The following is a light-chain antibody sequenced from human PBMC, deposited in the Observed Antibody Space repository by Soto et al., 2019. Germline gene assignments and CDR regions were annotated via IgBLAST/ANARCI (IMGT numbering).Light chain of an antibody. V-gene: IGLV2-23*01. Sequence: QSALTQPASVSGSPGQSITISCTGTSSDVGSYNLVSWYQQHPGKAPKLMIYEGSKRPSGVSNRFSGYKSGNTASLTISVLQAEDEADYYCCSYAGSSTVVFGGGTKLTVL. CDR1: SSDVGSYNL. J-gene: IGLJ2*01. CDR2: EGS. CDR3: CSYAGSSTVV.